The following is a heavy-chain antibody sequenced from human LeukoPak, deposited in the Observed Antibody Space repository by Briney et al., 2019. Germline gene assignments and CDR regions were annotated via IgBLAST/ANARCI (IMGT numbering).Heavy chain of an antibody. CDR1: GFSFSTYS. CDR3: AKGEVNRSDRFDY. J-gene: IGHJ4*02. Sequence: GGTLRLSCAASGFSFSTYSMTWVRQAPGKGLEWVSIISGSGGATYYADSVKGRFTISRDNSKNTLYLQMNSLIAEDTAVYYCAKGEVNRSDRFDYWYQGTVVIVSS. CDR2: ISGSGGAT. V-gene: IGHV3-23*01. D-gene: IGHD1-14*01.